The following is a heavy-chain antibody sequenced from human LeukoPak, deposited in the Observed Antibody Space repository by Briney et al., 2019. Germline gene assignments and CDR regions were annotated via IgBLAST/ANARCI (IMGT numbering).Heavy chain of an antibody. Sequence: QPGGSLRLSCAASGFTFSSYEMNWVRQAPGKGLEWVSYISSSGSTIYYADSVKGRFTISRDNAKNSLYLQMNSLRAEDTAVYYCARVPYDYVWGSYYTPYYFDYWGQGTLVTVSS. CDR1: GFTFSSYE. J-gene: IGHJ4*02. CDR3: ARVPYDYVWGSYYTPYYFDY. D-gene: IGHD3-16*01. V-gene: IGHV3-48*03. CDR2: ISSSGSTI.